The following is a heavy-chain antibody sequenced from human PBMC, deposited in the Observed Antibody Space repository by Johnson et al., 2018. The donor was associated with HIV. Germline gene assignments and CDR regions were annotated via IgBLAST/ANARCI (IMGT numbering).Heavy chain of an antibody. V-gene: IGHV3-NL1*01. J-gene: IGHJ3*02. CDR1: GFTFSSYG. Sequence: QVQLVESGGGVVQPGGSLRLSCAASGFTFSSYGMHWVRQAPGKGLEWVSYISSSGSTIYYADSVKGRFTISRDNSKNTLYLQMGSLRAEDMAVYYCARDQRWWLQSPGAFDIWGQGTMVTVSS. D-gene: IGHD5-24*01. CDR3: ARDQRWWLQSPGAFDI. CDR2: ISSSGSTI.